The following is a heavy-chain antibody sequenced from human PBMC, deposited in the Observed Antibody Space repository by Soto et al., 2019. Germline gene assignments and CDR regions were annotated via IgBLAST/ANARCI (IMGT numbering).Heavy chain of an antibody. CDR3: LKAVYGIRGYW. J-gene: IGHJ2*01. V-gene: IGHV3-23*01. CDR2: ISDSGVKT. Sequence: QGLEAISSISDSGVKTYYADSVKGRFTISRDNPKNMLYLQMNSLRAGDTAVYFCLKAVYGIRGYW. D-gene: IGHD6-19*01.